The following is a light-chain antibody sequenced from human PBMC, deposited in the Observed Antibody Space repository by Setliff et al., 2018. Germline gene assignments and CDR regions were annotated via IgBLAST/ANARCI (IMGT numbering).Light chain of an antibody. CDR1: SSDVGGYDS. CDR2: EVS. J-gene: IGLJ1*01. Sequence: QSVLTQPASVSGSPGQSITLSCTGTSSDVGGYDSVSWYQQHPGTAPKLIIYEVSHRPSGVSDRSSGSKSGNTASLTISGLQTEDEADYYCSSYSSDTFGVFGTGTKVTVL. CDR3: SSYSSDTFGV. V-gene: IGLV2-14*01.